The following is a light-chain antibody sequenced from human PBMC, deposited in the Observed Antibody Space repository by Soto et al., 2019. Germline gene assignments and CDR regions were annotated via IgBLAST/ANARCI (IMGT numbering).Light chain of an antibody. CDR1: ESIRDY. V-gene: IGKV1-39*01. CDR2: AAS. Sequence: KQITQSASALSATIRDRVTITCRASESIRDYLNWYQQKPGKAPNLLIYAASSLQSGVPSRFSGGGSGTDFTLTISSLQPEDFATYYCQQSYNIPRTFGQGTRLEIK. CDR3: QQSYNIPRT. J-gene: IGKJ5*01.